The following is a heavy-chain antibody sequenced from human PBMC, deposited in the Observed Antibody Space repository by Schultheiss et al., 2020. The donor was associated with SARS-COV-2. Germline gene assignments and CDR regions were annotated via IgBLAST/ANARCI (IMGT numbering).Heavy chain of an antibody. J-gene: IGHJ4*02. V-gene: IGHV4-59*12. CDR1: GGSISSYY. CDR2: IYYSGST. CDR3: ARGWGDGYNNGPRQRFDY. Sequence: SQTLSLTCSVSGGSISSYYWNWIRQPPGKGLEWVGYIYYSGSTNYNPSLKSRVTISVDTSKNQLSLRLRSLTAADTAVYYCARGWGDGYNNGPRQRFDYWGQGRLVTVSS. D-gene: IGHD5-24*01.